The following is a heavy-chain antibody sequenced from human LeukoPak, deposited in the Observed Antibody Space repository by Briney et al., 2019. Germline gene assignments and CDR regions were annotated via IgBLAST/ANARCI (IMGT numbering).Heavy chain of an antibody. D-gene: IGHD4-17*01. Sequence: SETLSLTCTVSGGSVSSGSYYWSWIRQPPGKGLEWIGDIYYSGSTNYNPSLKSRVTISVDTSKNQFSLKLSSVTAADTAVYYCARDTGGTNGDWHYYFDYWGQGTLVTVSS. CDR3: ARDTGGTNGDWHYYFDY. V-gene: IGHV4-61*01. CDR1: GGSVSSGSYY. J-gene: IGHJ4*02. CDR2: IYYSGST.